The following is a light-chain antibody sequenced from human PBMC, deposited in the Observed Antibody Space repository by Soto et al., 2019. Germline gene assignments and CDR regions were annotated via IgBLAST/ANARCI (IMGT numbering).Light chain of an antibody. CDR2: WAS. Sequence: DIVMTQSPDSLAVSLGERATINCRSSQSVLYSSSNKIYLAWYQQKPGQPPKLLIYWASTRESGVPDRFTGSGSGTDFTLTISSLQAEDVAVYYCQQYYTTPPWTFGQGTKVDIK. CDR3: QQYYTTPPWT. V-gene: IGKV4-1*01. J-gene: IGKJ1*01. CDR1: QSVLYSSSNKIY.